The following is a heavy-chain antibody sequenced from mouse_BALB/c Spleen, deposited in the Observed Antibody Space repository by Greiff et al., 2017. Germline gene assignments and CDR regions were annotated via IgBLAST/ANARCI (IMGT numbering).Heavy chain of an antibody. D-gene: IGHD2-1*01. CDR1: GFSLTSYG. J-gene: IGHJ4*01. CDR3: ARSIYYGKRGAMDY. CDR2: IWSGGST. V-gene: IGHV2-4-1*01. Sequence: QVQLQQSGPGLVQPSQSLSITCTVSGFSLTSYGVHWVRQSPGKGLEWLGVIWSGGSTDYNAAFISRLSISKDNSKSQVFFKMNSLQADDTAIYYCARSIYYGKRGAMDYWGQGTSVTVSS.